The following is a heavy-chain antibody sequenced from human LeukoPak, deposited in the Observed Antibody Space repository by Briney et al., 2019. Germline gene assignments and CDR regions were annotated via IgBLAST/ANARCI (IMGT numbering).Heavy chain of an antibody. CDR3: ARDLSVGSKPDLGFDY. V-gene: IGHV3-21*01. CDR1: GFTLSNYG. D-gene: IGHD1-26*01. CDR2: ISSSSRYI. J-gene: IGHJ4*02. Sequence: GGSLRLSCAASGFTLSNYGMNWVRQAPGKGLGWVSSISSSSRYIYYTDSVKGRFTISRDNAKNSLYLQMNSLRAEDTAVYYCARDLSVGSKPDLGFDYWGQGTLVTVSS.